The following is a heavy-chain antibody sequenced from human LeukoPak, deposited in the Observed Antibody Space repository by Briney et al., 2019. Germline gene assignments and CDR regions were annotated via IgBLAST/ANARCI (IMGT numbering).Heavy chain of an antibody. CDR2: INQDGSAK. V-gene: IGHV3-7*01. J-gene: IGHJ4*02. CDR3: ARWGIRGTAHQLDY. Sequence: PGGSLRLSCAASGFTLSSHWMSWVRQAPGKGLEWVANINQDGSAKYYVDSVKGRFTISRDNAKNSMYLQMNSLRAEDTAAYYCARWGIRGTAHQLDYWGQGTLVTVSS. D-gene: IGHD1-7*01. CDR1: GFTLSSHW.